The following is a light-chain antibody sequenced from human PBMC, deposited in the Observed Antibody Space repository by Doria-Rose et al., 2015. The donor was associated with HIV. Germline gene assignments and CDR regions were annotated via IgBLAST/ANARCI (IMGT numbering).Light chain of an antibody. CDR1: QSFSSTY. Sequence: EIVMTQSPGTLSLSPGERATLSCRASQSFSSTYLVWYQQKPGQAPSLLIYDGSTRATGIPDRFSASGPGTDFTLTINRLEPEDFALYYCHQYGTSWTFGQGTKVEI. V-gene: IGKV3-20*01. CDR3: HQYGTSWT. CDR2: DGS. J-gene: IGKJ1*01.